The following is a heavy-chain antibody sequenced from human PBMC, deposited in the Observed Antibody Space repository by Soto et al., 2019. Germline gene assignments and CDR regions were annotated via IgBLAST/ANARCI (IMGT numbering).Heavy chain of an antibody. Sequence: SETLSLTCTVSGGSISSSSYYWGWIRQPPGKGLEWIGSIYYSGSTYYNPSLKSRVTISVDTSKNQFSLKLSSVTAADTAVYYCSLGYYYYGMDVWGQGTTVTVSS. V-gene: IGHV4-39*01. J-gene: IGHJ6*02. CDR1: GGSISSSSYY. CDR2: IYYSGST. CDR3: SLGYYYYGMDV. D-gene: IGHD3-16*01.